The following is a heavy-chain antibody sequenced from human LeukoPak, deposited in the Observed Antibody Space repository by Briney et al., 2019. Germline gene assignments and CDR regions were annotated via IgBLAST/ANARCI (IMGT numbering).Heavy chain of an antibody. CDR2: IYYSGST. J-gene: IGHJ4*02. Sequence: SETLSLTCTVSGGSISSYYWSWIRQPPGKGLEWIGYIYYSGSTNYNPSLKSRVTISVDTSKNQFSLKLTSVTAADTAVYYCASSLDRDGYNKFDYWGQGTLVTVSS. CDR1: GGSISSYY. V-gene: IGHV4-59*08. D-gene: IGHD5-24*01. CDR3: ASSLDRDGYNKFDY.